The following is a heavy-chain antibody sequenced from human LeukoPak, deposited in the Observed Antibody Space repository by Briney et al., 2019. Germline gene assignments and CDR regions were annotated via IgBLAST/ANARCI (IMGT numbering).Heavy chain of an antibody. CDR2: IYYSGNT. CDR3: AREVAVAGRMDWFDP. Sequence: PSQTLSLTCTVSGGSISSGDYYWTWIRQPPGKGLEWIGYIYYSGNTYYNPSLKSRVTISLDTSKNQFSLKLSSVTAADTAVYYCAREVAVAGRMDWFDPWGQGTLVTVSS. D-gene: IGHD6-19*01. J-gene: IGHJ5*02. CDR1: GGSISSGDYY. V-gene: IGHV4-30-4*01.